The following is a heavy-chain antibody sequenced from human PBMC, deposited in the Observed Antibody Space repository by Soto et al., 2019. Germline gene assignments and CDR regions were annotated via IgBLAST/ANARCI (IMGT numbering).Heavy chain of an antibody. J-gene: IGHJ6*02. CDR1: GYTFTGYY. Sequence: ASVKVSCKASGYTFTGYYMHWVRQAPGQGLEWMGWINPNSGGTNYAQKFQGWVTMTRDTPISTAYMELSRLRSDDTAVYYCARGGRVGSSWVNYYYYYGMDVWGQGTTVTVSS. D-gene: IGHD6-13*01. V-gene: IGHV1-2*04. CDR3: ARGGRVGSSWVNYYYYYGMDV. CDR2: INPNSGGT.